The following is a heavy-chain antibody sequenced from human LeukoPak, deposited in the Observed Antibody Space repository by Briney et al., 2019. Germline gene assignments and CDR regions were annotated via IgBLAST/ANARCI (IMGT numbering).Heavy chain of an antibody. CDR1: GGTFSSYA. CDR3: ARGPRSILTGYYGKDAFDI. CDR2: IIPIFGTA. D-gene: IGHD3-9*01. J-gene: IGHJ3*02. V-gene: IGHV1-69*05. Sequence: SVKVSCKASGGTFSSYAISWVRQAPGQGLEWMGRIIPIFGTANYAQKFQGRVTITTDESTSTAYMELSSLRSEDTAVYYCARGPRSILTGYYGKDAFDIWGQGTMVTVSS.